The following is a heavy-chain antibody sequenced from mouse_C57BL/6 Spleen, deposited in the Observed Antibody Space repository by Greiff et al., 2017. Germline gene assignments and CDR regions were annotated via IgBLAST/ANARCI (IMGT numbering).Heavy chain of an antibody. Sequence: EVQLVESGPELVKPGASVKIPCKASGYTFTDYNMDWVKQSHGKSLEWIGDINPNNGGTIYNQKFKGKATLTVDKSSSTAYMELRSLTSEDTAVYYCARCSSGYGYAMDYWGQGTSVTVSS. V-gene: IGHV1-18*01. CDR1: GYTFTDYN. D-gene: IGHD3-2*02. CDR3: ARCSSGYGYAMDY. CDR2: INPNNGGT. J-gene: IGHJ4*01.